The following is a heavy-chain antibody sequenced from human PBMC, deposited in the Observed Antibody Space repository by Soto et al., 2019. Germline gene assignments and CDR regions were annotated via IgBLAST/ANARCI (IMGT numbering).Heavy chain of an antibody. CDR3: ARVQYSTRSVDY. V-gene: IGHV3-48*01. J-gene: IGHJ4*02. Sequence: GESLKISCAASGFTFSSYSMNWVRQAPGKGLEWVSYISSGSSTIYYAESMKGRFTISRDNAKNSLYLQMNSLRAEDTAVYYCARVQYSTRSVDYWGQGTLVTVSS. D-gene: IGHD6-13*01. CDR2: ISSGSSTI. CDR1: GFTFSSYS.